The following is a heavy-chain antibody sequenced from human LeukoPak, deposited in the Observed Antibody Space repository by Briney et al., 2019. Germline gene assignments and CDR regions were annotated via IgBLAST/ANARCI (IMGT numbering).Heavy chain of an antibody. Sequence: GGSLRLSCAASGFTFSSYWMHWVRQAPGKGLVWVSRINSDGSSTSYVDSVKGRFTISRDNAKSTLYLQMNSLRAEDTAVYYCARASRADFWSGKYWGQGTLVTVSS. CDR1: GFTFSSYW. J-gene: IGHJ4*02. CDR2: INSDGSST. V-gene: IGHV3-74*01. CDR3: ARASRADFWSGKY. D-gene: IGHD3-3*01.